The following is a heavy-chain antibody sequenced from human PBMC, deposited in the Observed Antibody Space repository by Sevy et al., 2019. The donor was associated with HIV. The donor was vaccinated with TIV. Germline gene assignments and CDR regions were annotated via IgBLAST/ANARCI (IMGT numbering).Heavy chain of an antibody. D-gene: IGHD6-19*01. CDR1: GFTFSSYG. CDR2: ISYDGSNK. CDR3: AKGVAVAGTVY. Sequence: GGSLRLSCAASGFTFSSYGMHWVRQAPGKGLEWVAVISYDGSNKYYADSVKGRFTISRDNSKNTLYLQMNSLGAEDTAVYYCAKGVAVAGTVYWGQGTLVTVSS. J-gene: IGHJ4*02. V-gene: IGHV3-30*18.